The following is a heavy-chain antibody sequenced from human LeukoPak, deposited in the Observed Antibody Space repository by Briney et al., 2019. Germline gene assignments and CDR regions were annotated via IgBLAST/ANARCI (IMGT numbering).Heavy chain of an antibody. J-gene: IGHJ4*02. D-gene: IGHD6-13*01. V-gene: IGHV3-30-3*01. CDR3: ARDRYSSSWFDY. CDR2: ISYDGSNK. CDR1: GFTFSSYA. Sequence: GRSLRLSCAASGFTFSSYAMHWVRQAPGKGLEWVAVISYDGSNKYYADSVKGRFTISRDNSKNTLYLQMNSLRAEDTAVYYCARDRYSSSWFDYWGQGTLVTVSS.